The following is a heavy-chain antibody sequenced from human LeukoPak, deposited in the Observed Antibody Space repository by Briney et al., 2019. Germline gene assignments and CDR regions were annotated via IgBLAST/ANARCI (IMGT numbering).Heavy chain of an antibody. CDR1: GFTFSSYA. J-gene: IGHJ4*02. V-gene: IGHV3-23*01. CDR2: ISGSGGST. D-gene: IGHD2-8*01. Sequence: GGSLRLSCAASGFTFSSYAMSWVRQAPGKGLEWVSAISGSGGSTYYADSVKGRFTISRDNSKNTLYLQMNSLRAEDTAVYYCAKGPNIVLMVYAIAPFFDYWGQGTLVTVSS. CDR3: AKGPNIVLMVYAIAPFFDY.